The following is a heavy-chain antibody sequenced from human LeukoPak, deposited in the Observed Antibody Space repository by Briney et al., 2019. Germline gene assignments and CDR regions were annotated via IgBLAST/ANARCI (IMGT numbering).Heavy chain of an antibody. CDR2: IIPIFGTA. CDR3: ARLPGSDYYYMDV. CDR1: GGTFSSYA. Sequence: ASVKVSCKASGGTFSSYAISWVRQAPGQGLEWMGGIIPIFGTANYAQKFQGRVTITADESTSTAYMELSSLRSENTAVYYCARLPGSDYYYMDVWGKGTTVTVSS. D-gene: IGHD3-10*01. V-gene: IGHV1-69*13. J-gene: IGHJ6*03.